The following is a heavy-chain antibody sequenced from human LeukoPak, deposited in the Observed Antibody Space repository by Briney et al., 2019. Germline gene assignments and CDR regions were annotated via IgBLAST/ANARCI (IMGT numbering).Heavy chain of an antibody. D-gene: IGHD6-13*01. CDR1: GGSISSYY. V-gene: IGHV4-59*01. CDR2: IYYSGST. CDR3: AREGRGAAAGMDY. J-gene: IGHJ4*02. Sequence: SETLSLTCTVSGGSISSYYWSWIRQPPGKGLEWIGYIYYSGSTNYNPSLKSRVTISVDTSKNQFSLNLSSVIAAYTAVYYCAREGRGAAAGMDYWGQGTLVTVSS.